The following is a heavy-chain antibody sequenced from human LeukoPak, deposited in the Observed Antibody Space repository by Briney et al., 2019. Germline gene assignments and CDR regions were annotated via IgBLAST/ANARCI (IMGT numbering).Heavy chain of an antibody. J-gene: IGHJ4*02. V-gene: IGHV3-66*01. Sequence: GGSLRLSCAAPGFTVSSNYMSWVRQAPGKGLEWVSVIYSGGSTYYADSVKGRFTISRDNSKNTLYLQMNSLRAEDTAVYYCARDYYDSSGYYEDYWGQGTLVTVSS. D-gene: IGHD3-22*01. CDR2: IYSGGST. CDR1: GFTVSSNY. CDR3: ARDYYDSSGYYEDY.